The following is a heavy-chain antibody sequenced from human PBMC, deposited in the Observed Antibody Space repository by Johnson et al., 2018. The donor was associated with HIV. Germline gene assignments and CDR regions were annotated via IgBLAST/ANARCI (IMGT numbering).Heavy chain of an antibody. Sequence: QVQLVESGGGLVKPGGSLRLSCVASGFTFSDNYMSWIRQAPGKGLEWVSYISTSGSNIYYADSVKGRFTISRDNAKNPLYLQMNSLRAEDTAVYYCDLTSYYDSRGAFDIWGQGTMVTVSS. J-gene: IGHJ3*02. V-gene: IGHV3-11*04. D-gene: IGHD3-22*01. CDR1: GFTFSDNY. CDR2: ISTSGSNI. CDR3: DLTSYYDSRGAFDI.